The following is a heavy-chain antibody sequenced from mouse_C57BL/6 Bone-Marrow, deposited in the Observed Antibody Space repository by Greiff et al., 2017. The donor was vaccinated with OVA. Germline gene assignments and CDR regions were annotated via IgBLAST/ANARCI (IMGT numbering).Heavy chain of an antibody. J-gene: IGHJ2*01. CDR3: STPLITTAVATDY. Sequence: VQLQQSGAELVRPGASVTLSCTASGFNIKDDYMHWVKQRPEQGLEWIGWIDPENGDTESASKFPGKAPITADTYSNTAYMQLSSLTSEDAAVYYCSTPLITTAVATDYWGQGTTLTVSS. CDR1: GFNIKDDY. V-gene: IGHV14-4*01. D-gene: IGHD1-1*01. CDR2: IDPENGDT.